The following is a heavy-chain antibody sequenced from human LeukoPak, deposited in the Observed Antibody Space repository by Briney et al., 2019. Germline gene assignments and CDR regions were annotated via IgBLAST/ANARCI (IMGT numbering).Heavy chain of an antibody. D-gene: IGHD2-2*02. CDR1: GFTSSSYG. CDR2: ISYDGSNK. CDR3: ATLGDIVVVPAAISGLDNWFDP. J-gene: IGHJ5*02. V-gene: IGHV3-30*03. Sequence: GRSLRLSCAASGFTSSSYGMHWVRQAPGKGLEWVAVISYDGSNKYYADSVKGRFTISRDNSKNTLYLQMNSLRAEDTAVYYCATLGDIVVVPAAISGLDNWFDPWGQGTLVTVSS.